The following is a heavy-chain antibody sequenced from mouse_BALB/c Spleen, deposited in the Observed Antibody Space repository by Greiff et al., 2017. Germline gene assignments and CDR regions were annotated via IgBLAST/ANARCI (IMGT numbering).Heavy chain of an antibody. V-gene: IGHV3-2*02. CDR2: ISYSGST. CDR3: ARSEGYYGSSGYFDV. D-gene: IGHD1-1*01. CDR1: GYSITSDYA. J-gene: IGHJ1*01. Sequence: VQLKESGPGLVKPSQSLSLTCTVTGYSITSDYAWNWIRQFPGNKLEWMGYISYSGSTSYNPSLKSRISITRDTSKNQFFLQLNSVTTEDTATYYCARSEGYYGSSGYFDVWGAGTTVTVSS.